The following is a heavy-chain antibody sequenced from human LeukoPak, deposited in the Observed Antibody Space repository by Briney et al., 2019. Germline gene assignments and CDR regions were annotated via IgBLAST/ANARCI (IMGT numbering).Heavy chain of an antibody. D-gene: IGHD3-22*01. CDR3: ARAPEPYDAPFDI. J-gene: IGHJ3*02. CDR1: GFTFSSYA. V-gene: IGHV3-23*01. CDR2: ISISGGST. Sequence: GGSLRLSCVASGFTFSSYAMTWVRQAPGKGLEWVSSISISGGSTYYADSVKGRFTISRDNSKNTLYLQMNSLRAEDTAVYYCARAPEPYDAPFDIWGQGTMVTVSS.